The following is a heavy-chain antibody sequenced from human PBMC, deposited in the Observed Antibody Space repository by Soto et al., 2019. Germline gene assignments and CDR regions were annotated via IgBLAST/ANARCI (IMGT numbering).Heavy chain of an antibody. CDR3: AISSRLVGEYFQH. V-gene: IGHV3-21*01. CDR2: ISSSSSYI. CDR1: GFTFSSYS. D-gene: IGHD6-19*01. J-gene: IGHJ1*01. Sequence: EVQLVESGGGLVKPGGSLRLSCAASGFTFSSYSMNWVRQAPGKGLEWVSSISSSSSYIYYADSVKGRFTISRDNAKNSLYLQINSLRAEDTAVYYCAISSRLVGEYFQHWGQGTLVTVSS.